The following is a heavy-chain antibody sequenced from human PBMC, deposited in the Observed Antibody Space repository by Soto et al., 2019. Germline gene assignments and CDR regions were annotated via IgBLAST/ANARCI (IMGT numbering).Heavy chain of an antibody. CDR1: GFTFSSYS. V-gene: IGHV3-21*01. J-gene: IGHJ3*02. Sequence: GGSLRLSCAASGFTFSSYSMNWVRQAPGKGLEWVSSISSSSSYIYYADSVKGRFTISRDNAKNSLYLQMNSLRAEDTAVYYCARITDYGDYAVFPYDAFDIWGQGTMVTVSS. CDR2: ISSSSSYI. D-gene: IGHD4-17*01. CDR3: ARITDYGDYAVFPYDAFDI.